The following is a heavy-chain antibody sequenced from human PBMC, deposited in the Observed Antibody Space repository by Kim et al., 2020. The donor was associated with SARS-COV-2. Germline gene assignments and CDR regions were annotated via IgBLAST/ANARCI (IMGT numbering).Heavy chain of an antibody. CDR3: SSSTVGAYFDY. D-gene: IGHD1-26*01. J-gene: IGHJ4*02. CDR2: T. V-gene: IGHV3-53*01. Sequence: TSSADSVKGRFTISRDIPKDTLYLQMNGLRAEDTAVYYCSSSTVGAYFDYWGQGSLVTVSS.